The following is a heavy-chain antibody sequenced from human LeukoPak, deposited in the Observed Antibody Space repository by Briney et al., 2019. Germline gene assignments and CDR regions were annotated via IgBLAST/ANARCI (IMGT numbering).Heavy chain of an antibody. V-gene: IGHV3-7*01. CDR2: IKQDGSEK. J-gene: IGHJ4*02. CDR3: AREFGGSGSYYPPFDY. D-gene: IGHD3-10*01. CDR1: GFTLSSYG. Sequence: TGRSLRLSCAASGFTLSSYGMHWVRQAPGKGLEWVANIKQDGSEKYYVDSVKGRFTISRDNAKNSLYLQMNSLRAEDTAVYYCAREFGGSGSYYPPFDYWGQGTLVTVSS.